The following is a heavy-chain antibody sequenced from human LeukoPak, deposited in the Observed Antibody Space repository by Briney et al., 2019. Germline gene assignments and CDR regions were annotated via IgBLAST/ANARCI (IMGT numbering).Heavy chain of an antibody. CDR2: INRGGSRT. CDR1: GFTFSNHW. J-gene: IGHJ4*02. Sequence: GGSLRLSCAASGFTFSNHWMHWVRQAPGKGLMWVSRINRGGSRTDYADSVKGRFTISRDDAKNTLYLQLNSLRAEDTAVYYCASGGYYYGSGSYYPFDYWGQGTLVTVSS. D-gene: IGHD3-10*01. CDR3: ASGGYYYGSGSYYPFDY. V-gene: IGHV3-74*01.